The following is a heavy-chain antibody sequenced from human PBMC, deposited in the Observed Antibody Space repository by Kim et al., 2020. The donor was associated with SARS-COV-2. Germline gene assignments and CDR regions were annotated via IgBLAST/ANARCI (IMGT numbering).Heavy chain of an antibody. V-gene: IGHV4-39*01. CDR2: IYYSGST. J-gene: IGHJ3*02. CDR3: AGPRTGYCSGGSCYGGDAFDI. Sequence: SETLSLTCTVSGGSISISSYYWGWIRQPPGKGLEWTGSIYYSGSTYYNPSLKSRVTISVDTSKNQFSLKLSSVTAADTAVYYGAGPRTGYCSGGSCYGGDAFDIWGQGTMVTVSS. D-gene: IGHD2-15*01. CDR1: GGSISISSYY.